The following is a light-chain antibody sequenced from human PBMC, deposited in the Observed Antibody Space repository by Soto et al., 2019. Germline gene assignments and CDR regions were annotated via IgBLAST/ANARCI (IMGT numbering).Light chain of an antibody. V-gene: IGKV3-15*01. CDR2: GAS. CDR1: QSVTSS. Sequence: EIVLTQSPGTLSLSPGESATLSCRASQSVTSSYIAWYQQKPGQAPRLLIYGASTRATGIPARFSGSGSGTEFTLTISSLQSEDFAVYYCQQYNNWPITFGQGTRLEIK. J-gene: IGKJ5*01. CDR3: QQYNNWPIT.